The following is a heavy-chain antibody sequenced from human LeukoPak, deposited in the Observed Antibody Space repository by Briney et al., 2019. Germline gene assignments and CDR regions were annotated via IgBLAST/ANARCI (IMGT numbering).Heavy chain of an antibody. CDR1: GYTFTGHY. D-gene: IGHD4-23*01. CDR3: ARDLYGGTPATFDY. CDR2: INPKNAGT. Sequence: ASVKVSCKASGYTFTGHYIHWVRQAPGQGLEWMGWINPKNAGTNFAQRFQGRVTMTRDTSISTAYMELSRLRSDNTAVYYCARDLYGGTPATFDYWGQGTLVTVSS. V-gene: IGHV1-2*02. J-gene: IGHJ4*02.